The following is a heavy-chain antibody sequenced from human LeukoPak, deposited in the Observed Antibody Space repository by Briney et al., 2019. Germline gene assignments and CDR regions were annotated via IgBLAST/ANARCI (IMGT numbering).Heavy chain of an antibody. V-gene: IGHV4-59*08. J-gene: IGHJ3*02. CDR2: IYYSGST. CDR3: ARHFTYHYDSSGHPRDGFDI. CDR1: GVSISGYY. Sequence: PSETLSLTCTVSGVSISGYYWGWIRQSPGEGLVWIGYIYYSGSTNYNPSLKSRVTISIDMSKNQFSLKLSSVSAADTALYYCARHFTYHYDSSGHPRDGFDIWGQGTMVTVSS. D-gene: IGHD3-22*01.